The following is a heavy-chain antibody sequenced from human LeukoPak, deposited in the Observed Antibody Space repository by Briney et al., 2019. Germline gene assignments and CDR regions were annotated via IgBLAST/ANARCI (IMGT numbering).Heavy chain of an antibody. CDR2: IIPILGIA. J-gene: IGHJ5*02. CDR1: GGTFSSYA. CDR3: ARDGWFGESWFDP. D-gene: IGHD3-10*01. Sequence: ASVKVSCKASGGTFSSYAISWVRQAPGQGLEWMGRIIPILGIANYAQKFQGRVTITADKSTSTAYMELSSLRSEDMAVYYCARDGWFGESWFDPWGQGTLVTVSS. V-gene: IGHV1-69*04.